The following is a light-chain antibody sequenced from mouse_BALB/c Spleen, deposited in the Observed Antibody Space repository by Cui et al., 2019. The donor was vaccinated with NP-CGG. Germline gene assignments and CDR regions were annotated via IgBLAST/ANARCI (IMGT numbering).Light chain of an antibody. CDR1: TGAVTTSNY. V-gene: IGLV1*01. Sequence: QAVVTQESAPTISPGETVTLTCRSSTGAVTTSNYANWVQEKPDHLFTGLIGGTNNRAPRVPARFSGSLIGDKAALTITGAQTEDEAIYFCALWYSNHWVFGGGTKLTVL. J-gene: IGLJ1*01. CDR3: ALWYSNHWV. CDR2: GTN.